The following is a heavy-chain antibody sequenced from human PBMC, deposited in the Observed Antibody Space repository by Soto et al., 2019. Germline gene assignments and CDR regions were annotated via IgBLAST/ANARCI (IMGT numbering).Heavy chain of an antibody. CDR2: IIPIYGTA. J-gene: IGHJ4*02. D-gene: IGHD5-12*01. V-gene: IGHV1-69*12. CDR1: GGTFSSYA. CDR3: ASLLRGYSGTVDY. Sequence: QVQLVQSGAEVKKPGSSVKVSCKASGGTFSSYAISWVRQAPGQGLEWMGGIIPIYGTAKYAQKFQGRVTTTADESTTTTDMELSSLRSEDTAVYYCASLLRGYSGTVDYWGLGTLVNVSS.